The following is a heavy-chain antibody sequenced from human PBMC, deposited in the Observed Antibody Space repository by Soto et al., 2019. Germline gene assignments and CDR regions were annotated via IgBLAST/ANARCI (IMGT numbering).Heavy chain of an antibody. D-gene: IGHD5-18*01. J-gene: IGHJ6*02. CDR2: INPNSGRT. CDR3: ASAGLDTAMVIYPYYGMDV. CDR1: GYTFTGYY. V-gene: IGHV1-2*04. Sequence: ASVKVPCKASGYTFTGYYMHWVRQAPGQGLEWMGWINPNSGRTNYAQKFQGWVTMTRDTSSTTAYMELSRLRSDDTAVYYCASAGLDTAMVIYPYYGMDVWGQGTRVTDSS.